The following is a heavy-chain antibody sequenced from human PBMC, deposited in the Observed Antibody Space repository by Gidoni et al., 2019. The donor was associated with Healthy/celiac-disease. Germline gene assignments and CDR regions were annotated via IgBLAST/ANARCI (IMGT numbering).Heavy chain of an antibody. V-gene: IGHV3-13*01. D-gene: IGHD3-10*01. J-gene: IGHJ6*02. Sequence: EVQLVESGGGLVQPGGSLRLSCAASGFTFSSYYMHWVRQATGKGLEWVSAIGTAGDTYYPGSVKGRFTISRENAKNSLYLQMNSLRAGDTAVYYCARASSVFTGMDVWGQGTTVTVSS. CDR3: ARASSVFTGMDV. CDR1: GFTFSSYY. CDR2: IGTAGDT.